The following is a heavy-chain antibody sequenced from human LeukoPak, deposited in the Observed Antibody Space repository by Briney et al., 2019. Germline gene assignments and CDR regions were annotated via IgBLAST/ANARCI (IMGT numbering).Heavy chain of an antibody. CDR2: IRYDGSNE. D-gene: IGHD4-17*01. CDR3: AKDLGYGDYYFDY. Sequence: GGSLRLSCAASGFTFSSYGMHWVRQAPGKGLEWVAFIRYDGSNEYYADSVKGRFTISRDNSKNTLYLQMNSLRAEDTAVYYCAKDLGYGDYYFDYWGQGTLVTVSS. V-gene: IGHV3-30*02. CDR1: GFTFSSYG. J-gene: IGHJ4*02.